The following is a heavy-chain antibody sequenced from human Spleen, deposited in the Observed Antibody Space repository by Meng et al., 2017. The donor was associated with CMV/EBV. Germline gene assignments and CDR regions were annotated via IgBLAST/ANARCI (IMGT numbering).Heavy chain of an antibody. V-gene: IGHV1-46*01. J-gene: IGHJ4*02. CDR3: AREDTGGSYYV. Sequence: SCKASGYTVTSYYMHWVRQAPGQGLEWMGIINPSGGSTSYAQKFQGRVTMTRDTSTSTVYMELSSLRSEDTAVYYCAREDTGGSYYVWGQGTLVTVSS. D-gene: IGHD1-26*01. CDR1: GYTVTSYY. CDR2: INPSGGST.